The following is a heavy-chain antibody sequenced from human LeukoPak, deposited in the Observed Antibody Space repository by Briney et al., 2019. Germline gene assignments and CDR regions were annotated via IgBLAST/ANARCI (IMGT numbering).Heavy chain of an antibody. V-gene: IGHV5-51*01. D-gene: IGHD3-22*01. CDR2: IYPDDSDT. CDR3: ARQVDYYDSSGYYYVRLFDY. J-gene: IGHJ4*02. CDR1: GYSFTSYW. Sequence: GESLKISCKGSGYSFTSYWIGWVRQMPGKGLEWMGIIYPDDSDTRYSPSFQGQVTFSADKSISTAYLQWSSLKASDTAVYYCARQVDYYDSSGYYYVRLFDYWGQGTLVTVSS.